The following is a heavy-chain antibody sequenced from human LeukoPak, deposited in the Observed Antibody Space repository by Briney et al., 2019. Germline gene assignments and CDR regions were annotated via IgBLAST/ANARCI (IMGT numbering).Heavy chain of an antibody. Sequence: GASVKVSCKASGGTFSSYAISWVRQAPGQGLEWMGGIIPIFGTANYAQKFQGRVTITADESTSTAYMELSSLRSEDTAIYYCASIPPNTGDFYYWGLGTLVTVSS. V-gene: IGHV1-69*01. CDR2: IIPIFGTA. CDR1: GGTFSSYA. CDR3: ASIPPNTGDFYY. J-gene: IGHJ4*02. D-gene: IGHD1-1*01.